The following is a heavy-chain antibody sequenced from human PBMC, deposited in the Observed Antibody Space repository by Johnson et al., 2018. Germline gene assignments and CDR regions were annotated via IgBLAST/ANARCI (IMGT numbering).Heavy chain of an antibody. CDR2: IYSGGST. Sequence: VQLVQSGGGLIQPGGSLRLSCAASGFTVSSNYMSWVRQAPGKGLEWVSVIYSGGSTYYADSVKGRFTISRDNSKNTLYLQMNSLRAEATAVYYCARDGLSTYDAFDIWGQGTMVTVSS. CDR3: ARDGLSTYDAFDI. J-gene: IGHJ3*02. V-gene: IGHV3-53*01. D-gene: IGHD2/OR15-2a*01. CDR1: GFTVSSNY.